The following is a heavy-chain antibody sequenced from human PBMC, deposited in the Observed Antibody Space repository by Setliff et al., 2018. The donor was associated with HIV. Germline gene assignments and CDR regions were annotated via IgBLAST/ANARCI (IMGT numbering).Heavy chain of an antibody. Sequence: GASVKVSCKASGYTFAGYYMHWVRQAPGQGLGWMGWINPNSGGTDYAQKFQGRVTMTRDPSISTAYMEVHRLRSDDTALYYFARKGSYYDSSGYWFDPWGPGTLVTV. V-gene: IGHV1-2*02. D-gene: IGHD3-22*01. J-gene: IGHJ5*02. CDR3: ARKGSYYDSSGYWFDP. CDR1: GYTFAGYY. CDR2: INPNSGGT.